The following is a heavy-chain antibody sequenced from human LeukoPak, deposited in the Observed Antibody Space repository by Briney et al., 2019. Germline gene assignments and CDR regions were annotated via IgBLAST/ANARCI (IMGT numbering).Heavy chain of an antibody. CDR1: GGSISSGDYY. D-gene: IGHD2-2*01. CDR3: ARHPARYCSSTSCYDAFDI. V-gene: IGHV4-30-4*08. J-gene: IGHJ3*02. Sequence: SQTLSLTCTVSGGSISSGDYYWSWIRQPPGKGLEWIGYIYYSGSTYYNPSLKSRVTISVDTSKNQFSLKLSSVTAADTAVYYCARHPARYCSSTSCYDAFDIWGQGTMVTVSS. CDR2: IYYSGST.